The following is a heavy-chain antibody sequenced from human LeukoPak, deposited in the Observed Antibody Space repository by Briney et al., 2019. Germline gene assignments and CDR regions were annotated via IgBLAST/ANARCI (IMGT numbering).Heavy chain of an antibody. CDR3: ATQTMAGITGTSYYYYYMDV. D-gene: IGHD1-7*01. V-gene: IGHV1-2*02. CDR1: GYTFTGYY. CDR2: INPNSGGT. J-gene: IGHJ6*03. Sequence: GASVKVSCKASGYTFTGYYMHWVRQAPGQGLEWMGWINPNSGGTNYAQKFQGRVTMTRDTSISTAYMELSRLRSDDTAVYYCATQTMAGITGTSYYYYYMDVWGKGTTVTVSS.